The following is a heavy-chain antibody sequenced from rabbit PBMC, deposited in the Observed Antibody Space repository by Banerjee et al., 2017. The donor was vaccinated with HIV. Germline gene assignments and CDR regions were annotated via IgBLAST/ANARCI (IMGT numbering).Heavy chain of an antibody. CDR2: ISAGSSGTT. CDR1: GFSFSSNYY. Sequence: QEQLEESGGDLVKPGASLTLTCTASGFSFSSNYYMCWVRQAPGKGLEWIGCISAGSSGTTYYASWAKGRFTISKTSSTTVTLQMTSLTAADTATYFCARDLAGVIGWNFNLWGQGTLVTVS. V-gene: IGHV1S45*01. D-gene: IGHD4-1*01. J-gene: IGHJ4*01. CDR3: ARDLAGVIGWNFNL.